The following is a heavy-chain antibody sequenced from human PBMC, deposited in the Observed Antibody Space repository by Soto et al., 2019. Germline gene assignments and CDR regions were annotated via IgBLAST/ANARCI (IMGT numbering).Heavy chain of an antibody. V-gene: IGHV3-33*01. Sequence: PGGSLRLSCAASGFTFSSYGMHWVRQAPGKGLEWVAVIWYDGSNKYYADSVKGRFTISRDNSKNTLYLQMNSLRAEDTAVYYCARDVRSYRVRGVIKPNYYYYYGMDVWGQGTTVTVSS. CDR3: ARDVRSYRVRGVIKPNYYYYYGMDV. D-gene: IGHD3-10*01. CDR2: IWYDGSNK. J-gene: IGHJ6*02. CDR1: GFTFSSYG.